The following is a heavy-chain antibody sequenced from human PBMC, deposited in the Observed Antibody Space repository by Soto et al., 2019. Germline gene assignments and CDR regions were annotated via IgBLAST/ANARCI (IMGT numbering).Heavy chain of an antibody. J-gene: IGHJ4*02. V-gene: IGHV3-11*01. CDR2: ISGTGNTV. CDR1: GFTFSDYY. CDR3: ARPADGYTVDY. Sequence: QVQLVESGGGLVKPAGSLRLSCAASGFTFSDYYMSWIRQAPGKGLEWVSHISGTGNTVYYADSVKGRFTISRDNAKNSLYLQMNSLRAEDTAVYYCARPADGYTVDYWGQGTLVTVS. D-gene: IGHD5-12*01.